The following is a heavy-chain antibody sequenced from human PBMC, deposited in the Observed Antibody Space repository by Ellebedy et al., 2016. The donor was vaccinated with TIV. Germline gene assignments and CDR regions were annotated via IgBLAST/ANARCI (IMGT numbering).Heavy chain of an antibody. Sequence: GESLKISCAASGVNVSSSYMSWVRQPPGKGLEWVSTIYTSGSTYSADSVKGRFTISRDNSQNTLYFQMNSLRVEDTAVYYCARETLDWYFDLWGRGTLVTVSS. J-gene: IGHJ2*01. V-gene: IGHV3-53*01. CDR2: IYTSGST. CDR1: GVNVSSSY. CDR3: ARETLDWYFDL.